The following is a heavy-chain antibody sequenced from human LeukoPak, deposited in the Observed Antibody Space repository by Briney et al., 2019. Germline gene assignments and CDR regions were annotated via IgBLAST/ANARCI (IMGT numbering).Heavy chain of an antibody. D-gene: IGHD1-14*01. CDR2: ISSGGST. CDR3: ARDPVPEF. J-gene: IGHJ3*01. CDR1: GFTVSNSY. V-gene: IGHV3-53*01. Sequence: PGGALRLSCAASGFTVSNSYMVWVRQAPGKGLEYVSVISSGGSTNYADSVKGRFTVSRDNSKNTPYLQMNSLRAEDTALYYCARDPVPEFWGQGTMVTVSS.